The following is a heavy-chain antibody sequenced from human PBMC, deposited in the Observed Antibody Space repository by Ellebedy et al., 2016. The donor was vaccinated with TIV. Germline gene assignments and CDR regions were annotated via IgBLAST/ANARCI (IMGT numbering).Heavy chain of an antibody. V-gene: IGHV4-31*03. J-gene: IGHJ5*02. CDR2: IDSSGVT. D-gene: IGHD3-10*01. CDR1: GASINSGGFY. Sequence: SETLSLXCTVSGASINSGGFYWSWIRQYPVKGLEWIGYIDSSGVTNSNPSLRSRFSISIDTSRNQFSFQLTSVTAADTAVYYCARLPYVSGSFGWFNPWGQGTLVTVS. CDR3: ARLPYVSGSFGWFNP.